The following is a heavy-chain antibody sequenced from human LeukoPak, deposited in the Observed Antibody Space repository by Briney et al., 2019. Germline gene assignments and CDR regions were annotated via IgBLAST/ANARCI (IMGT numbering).Heavy chain of an antibody. V-gene: IGHV5-51*01. D-gene: IGHD6-13*01. CDR2: IYPGDSDT. Sequence: GESLKISCKGSGYSFTSYWIGWVRQMPGKGLEWMGIIYPGDSDTRYSPSFQGQVTISADKSINTAYLQWSSLKASDTAMYYCARKRRIATDGNPRGFDYWGQGTLVTVSS. CDR1: GYSFTSYW. CDR3: ARKRRIATDGNPRGFDY. J-gene: IGHJ4*02.